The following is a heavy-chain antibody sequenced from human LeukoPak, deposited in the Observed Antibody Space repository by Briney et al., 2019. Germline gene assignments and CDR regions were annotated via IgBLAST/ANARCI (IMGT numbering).Heavy chain of an antibody. J-gene: IGHJ4*02. CDR3: VRGGPSTWF. Sequence: GGSLRLSCGASGFTFKLYWMHGVRQVPGEGPVWVARINDDGSDTVYADSVKGRFTISRDDAKNMLFLQMNSLRGEDTAVYHCVRGGPSTWFWGQGTLVTVSS. CDR2: INDDGSDT. D-gene: IGHD3-22*01. CDR1: GFTFKLYW. V-gene: IGHV3-74*01.